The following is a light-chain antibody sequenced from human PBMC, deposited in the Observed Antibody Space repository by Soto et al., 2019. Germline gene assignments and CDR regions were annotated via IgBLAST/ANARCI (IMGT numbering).Light chain of an antibody. CDR3: QRYGSSPLT. CDR1: QSVSSSY. CDR2: GAS. V-gene: IGKV3-20*01. J-gene: IGKJ4*01. Sequence: EIVLTQSPGTLSLSPGERATLSCRASQSVSSSYLAWYQQKPGQAPRLLIYGASTRASGIPDRFSDSGSGTDFTLTISRLEPEDLAVYYCQRYGSSPLTFGGGTKVDIK.